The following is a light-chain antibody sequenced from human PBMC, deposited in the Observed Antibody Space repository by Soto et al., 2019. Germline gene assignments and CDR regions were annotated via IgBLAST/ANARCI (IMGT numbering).Light chain of an antibody. J-gene: IGLJ2*01. CDR3: SSYINSITFVV. CDR2: EVS. Sequence: QSALTQPASVSGSPGQPVTISCTGTSSDVGANNYVSWYQHHPGKAPKLLIYEVSNRPSGVSSRFSGSKSGNTASLTISGLQAEDEADYYCSSYINSITFVVFGGGTKLTVL. V-gene: IGLV2-14*01. CDR1: SSDVGANNY.